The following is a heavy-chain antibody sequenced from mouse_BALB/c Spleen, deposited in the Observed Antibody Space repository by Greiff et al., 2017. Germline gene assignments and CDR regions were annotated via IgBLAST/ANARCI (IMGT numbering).Heavy chain of an antibody. CDR3: ARDIVFFAY. J-gene: IGHJ3*01. CDR2: INPSNGRT. Sequence: VQLQQPGAELAKPGASVKLSCKASGYTFTSYWMHWVKQRPGQGLEWIGEINPSNGRTNYNEKFKSKATLTVDKSSSTAYMQLSSLTSEDSAVYYCARDIVFFAYWGQGTLVTVSA. CDR1: GYTFTSYW. V-gene: IGHV1S81*02.